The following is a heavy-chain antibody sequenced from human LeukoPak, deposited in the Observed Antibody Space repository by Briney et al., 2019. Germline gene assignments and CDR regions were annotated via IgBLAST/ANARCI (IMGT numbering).Heavy chain of an antibody. CDR1: GFTLSSYS. CDR2: ITSSSSYI. V-gene: IGHV3-21*01. Sequence: GGSLRLSCAASGFTLSSYSLNWVRQAPGKGLEWVSSITSSSSYIYYTDSVKGRFTISRDNAKNSLFLQMNRLRADDTAVYYCARARDYYDSSGYYSPGLDYWGQGTLVTVSS. J-gene: IGHJ4*02. CDR3: ARARDYYDSSGYYSPGLDY. D-gene: IGHD3-22*01.